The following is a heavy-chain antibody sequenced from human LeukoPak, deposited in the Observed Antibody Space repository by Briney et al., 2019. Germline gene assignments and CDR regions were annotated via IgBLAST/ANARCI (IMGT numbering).Heavy chain of an antibody. CDR3: ACWARSGGSCYK. Sequence: ASVKVSCKASGYTFTSYDVNWVRQATGQGLEWMGWMNPISGDTGYALKFQGRVTMSRNTSISTAYMELGSLRAEDTAVYYCACWARSGGSCYKWGQGTLVTVSS. CDR2: MNPISGDT. D-gene: IGHD2-15*01. CDR1: GYTFTSYD. V-gene: IGHV1-8*01. J-gene: IGHJ4*02.